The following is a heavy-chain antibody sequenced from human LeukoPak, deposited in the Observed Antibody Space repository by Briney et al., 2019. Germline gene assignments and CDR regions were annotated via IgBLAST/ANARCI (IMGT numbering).Heavy chain of an antibody. D-gene: IGHD2-2*01. CDR2: ISGSGGST. V-gene: IGHV3-23*01. CDR1: GFTFSSYA. Sequence: GGSLRLSCAASGFTFSSYAMSWVRQAPGKGLEWVSAISGSGGSTYYADSVKGRFTISRDNSKNTLYLQMNSLRAEDTAVYYCAKAAGRRYCSSTSCLVIDYWGQGTLVTVSS. CDR3: AKAAGRRYCSSTSCLVIDY. J-gene: IGHJ4*02.